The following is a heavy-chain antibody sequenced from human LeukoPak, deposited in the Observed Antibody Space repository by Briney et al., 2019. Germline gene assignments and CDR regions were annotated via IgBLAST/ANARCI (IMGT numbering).Heavy chain of an antibody. V-gene: IGHV5-51*01. J-gene: IGHJ6*03. D-gene: IGHD3-10*01. Sequence: KPGESLKISSKGSGYSFTSYWIGWVRQMPGKGLEWMGIIYPGDSDTRYSPSFQGQVTISADKSISTAYLQWSSLKASDTAMYYCARLYYGSGSYSWYYYYYMDVWGKGTTVTVSS. CDR2: IYPGDSDT. CDR3: ARLYYGSGSYSWYYYYYMDV. CDR1: GYSFTSYW.